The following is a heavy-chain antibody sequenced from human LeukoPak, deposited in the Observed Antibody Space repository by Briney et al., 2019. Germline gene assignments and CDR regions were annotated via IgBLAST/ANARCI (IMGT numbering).Heavy chain of an antibody. V-gene: IGHV3-23*01. CDR3: ARDPNGDYIGAFDM. D-gene: IGHD4-17*01. J-gene: IGHJ3*02. CDR1: GSTFSAYA. CDR2: IRGGGGSA. Sequence: TGGSLRLSCTASGSTFSAYAMMWVRQAPGKGPEWVSAIRGGGGSAFYEDSVKGRFTISRDNSKYTLFLQMNSLRAEDTAVYYCARDPNGDYIGAFDMWGPGTMVTVSS.